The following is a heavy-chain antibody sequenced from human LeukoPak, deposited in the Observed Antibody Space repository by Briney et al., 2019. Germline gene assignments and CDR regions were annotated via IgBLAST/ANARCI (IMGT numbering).Heavy chain of an antibody. D-gene: IGHD3-3*01. Sequence: PSETLSLTCAVSGYSLSSGYYWGWIRQPPGKGLEWIGSIYHSGSTYYNPSLKSRVTISVDTSKNQFSLKLSSVTAADTAVYYCARGGSYYDFWSGYYDYYYYMDVWGKGTTVTVSS. CDR1: GYSLSSGYY. J-gene: IGHJ6*03. CDR2: IYHSGST. CDR3: ARGGSYYDFWSGYYDYYYYMDV. V-gene: IGHV4-38-2*01.